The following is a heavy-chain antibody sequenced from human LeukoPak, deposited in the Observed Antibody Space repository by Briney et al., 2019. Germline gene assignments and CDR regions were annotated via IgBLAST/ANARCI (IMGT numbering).Heavy chain of an antibody. CDR2: IDPSDSYT. Sequence: GESLNISCKGSGYSVTSYWISWVRQMPGKGLEWMGRIDPSDSYTNYSPSFQGHVTISADKSISTAYLQWSSLKASDTAMYYCARHPTNWFDPWGQGTLVTVSS. V-gene: IGHV5-10-1*01. CDR3: ARHPTNWFDP. J-gene: IGHJ5*02. CDR1: GYSVTSYW.